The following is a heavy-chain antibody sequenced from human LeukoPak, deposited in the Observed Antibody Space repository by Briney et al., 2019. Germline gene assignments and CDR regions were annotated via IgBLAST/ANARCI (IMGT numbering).Heavy chain of an antibody. V-gene: IGHV4-31*03. Sequence: KPSETLSLTCTVSGGSISSGGYYWSWIRQHPGKGLEWIGYIFYSGSTYYNPSLKSRVTISVDTSKNLFSLKLSSVTAADTAVYYCARDRDRGTFDYWGQGTLVTVSS. CDR3: ARDRDRGTFDY. CDR1: GGSISSGGYY. J-gene: IGHJ4*02. CDR2: IFYSGST. D-gene: IGHD1/OR15-1a*01.